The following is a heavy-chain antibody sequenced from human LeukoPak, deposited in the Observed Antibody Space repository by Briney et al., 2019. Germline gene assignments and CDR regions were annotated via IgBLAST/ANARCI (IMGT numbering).Heavy chain of an antibody. CDR2: IYTSGST. D-gene: IGHD6-6*01. J-gene: IGHJ4*02. CDR1: GGSISSYY. CDR3: ARGYSSSSGFDY. V-gene: IGHV4-4*07. Sequence: SETLSLTCTVSGGSISSYYWRWIRQPAGKGLEWIGRIYTSGSTNYNLSLKSRVTMSVDTSKNQFSLKLSSVTAADTAVYYCARGYSSSSGFDYWGQGTLVTVSS.